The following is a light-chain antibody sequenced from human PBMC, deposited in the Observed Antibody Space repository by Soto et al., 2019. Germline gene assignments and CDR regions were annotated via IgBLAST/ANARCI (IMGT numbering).Light chain of an antibody. CDR2: LGS. Sequence: DIVVTQSPLSLAVTPGGPSSIFCRSIHILLHSNGDNYLDWYLQKPGQSPQLLIYLGSNRASGVPDRFSGSGSGTDFTLKISRVEAEDVGVYYCMQSIQSPWTFGQGTKVDIK. J-gene: IGKJ1*01. V-gene: IGKV2-28*01. CDR3: MQSIQSPWT. CDR1: HILLHSNGDNY.